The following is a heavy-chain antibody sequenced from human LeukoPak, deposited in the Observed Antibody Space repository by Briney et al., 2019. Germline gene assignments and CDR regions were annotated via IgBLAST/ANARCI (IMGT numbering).Heavy chain of an antibody. CDR1: GFTFSSYS. J-gene: IGHJ4*02. Sequence: GGSLGLSCAASGFTFSSYSMNWVRQAPGKGLEWVSSISSSSYIYYADSVKGRFTISRDNAKNSLYLQMNSLRAEDTAVYYCARDDSPYYDSSRNPFDYWGQGTLVTVSS. V-gene: IGHV3-21*01. CDR2: ISSSSYI. CDR3: ARDDSPYYDSSRNPFDY. D-gene: IGHD3-22*01.